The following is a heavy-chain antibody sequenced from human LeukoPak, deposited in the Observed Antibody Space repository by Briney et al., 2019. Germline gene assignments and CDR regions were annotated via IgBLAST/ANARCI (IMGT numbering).Heavy chain of an antibody. V-gene: IGHV1-24*01. J-gene: IGHJ5*02. CDR3: ASLVTAIRGVDWFDP. CDR1: GYTLTELS. Sequence: ASVKVSCKVSGYTLTELSMHWVRQAPGKGLEWMGGFDPEDGETIYAQKFQGRVTMTEDTSTDTAYMELSSLRSEDTAVYYCASLVTAIRGVDWFDPGGQGTLVTVSS. D-gene: IGHD2-21*02. CDR2: FDPEDGET.